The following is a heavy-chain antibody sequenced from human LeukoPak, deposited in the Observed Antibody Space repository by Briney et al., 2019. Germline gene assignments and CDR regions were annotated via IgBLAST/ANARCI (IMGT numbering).Heavy chain of an antibody. CDR1: GGSFSGYY. V-gene: IGHV4-34*01. Sequence: SETLSLTCAVYGGSFSGYYWSWIRQAPGKGLEWIGEINHSGSTNYNPSLKSRVTISVDTSKNQFSLNLSSVTAADTAVYYCARGGSRIVVVVAARKPHYFDYWGQGTLVTVSS. CDR2: INHSGST. CDR3: ARGGSRIVVVVAARKPHYFDY. J-gene: IGHJ4*02. D-gene: IGHD2-15*01.